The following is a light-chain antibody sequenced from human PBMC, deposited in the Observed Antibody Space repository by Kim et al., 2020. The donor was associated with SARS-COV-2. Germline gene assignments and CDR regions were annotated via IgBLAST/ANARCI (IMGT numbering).Light chain of an antibody. CDR2: KDS. J-gene: IGLJ1*01. CDR3: QSADSSGTLRNV. CDR1: ALPKQY. V-gene: IGLV3-25*03. Sequence: SYELTQPPSVSVSPGQTARITCSGDALPKQYAYWYQQKPGQAPVLVIYKDSERPSGIPERFSGSSSGTTVTLTISGVQAEDEADYYCQSADSSGTLRNVLGTGTKVTVL.